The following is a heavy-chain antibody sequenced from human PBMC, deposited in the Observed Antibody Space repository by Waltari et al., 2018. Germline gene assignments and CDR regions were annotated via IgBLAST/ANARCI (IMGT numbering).Heavy chain of an antibody. D-gene: IGHD1-26*01. J-gene: IGHJ5*01. CDR1: GFNFNFYA. V-gene: IGHV3-23*01. CDR3: AKDLVAGDGRFSLDS. CDR2: IIGGGGIT. Sequence: EVQLLESGGGLVQPGGSLRLSCTPSGFNFNFYAMAWVRTAPGKGLEWVSGIIGGGGITYYADSVKGRFTISRDNSKNTVFLQMNSLRVEDTAVYHCAKDLVAGDGRFSLDSWGHGTLVTVSS.